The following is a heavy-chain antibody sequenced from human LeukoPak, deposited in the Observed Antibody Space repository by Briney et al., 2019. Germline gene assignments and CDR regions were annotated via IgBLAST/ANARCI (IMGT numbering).Heavy chain of an antibody. CDR3: ARSRVIPYYYYYGMDV. D-gene: IGHD3-16*02. J-gene: IGHJ6*02. V-gene: IGHV4-34*01. Sequence: SETLSLTCAVYGGSFSGYYWSWIRQPPGKGLEWIGEINHSGSTNYNPSLKSRVTISVDTSKNQFSLKLSSVTAADTAVYYCARSRVIPYYYYYGMDVWGQGTTVTVSS. CDR1: GGSFSGYY. CDR2: INHSGST.